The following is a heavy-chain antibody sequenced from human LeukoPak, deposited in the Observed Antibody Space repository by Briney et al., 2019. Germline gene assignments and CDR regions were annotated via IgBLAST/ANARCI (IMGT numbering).Heavy chain of an antibody. CDR2: IFYSGTT. CDR3: ARQPYDSSSYYYYMDV. V-gene: IGHV4-59*08. J-gene: IGHJ6*03. D-gene: IGHD3-22*01. CDR1: GGSISSYY. Sequence: PSETLSLTCTVSGGSISSYYWNWIRQPPGKGLEWIGYIFYSGTTNYNPSLKSRVTISVDTSKNQFSLKLSSVTAADTAVYYCARQPYDSSSYYYYMDVWGKGTTVTISS.